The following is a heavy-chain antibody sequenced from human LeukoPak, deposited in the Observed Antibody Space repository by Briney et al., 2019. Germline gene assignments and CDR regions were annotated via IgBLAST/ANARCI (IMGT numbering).Heavy chain of an antibody. CDR2: FDPEDGET. CDR1: GYTLTELS. CDR3: ATGYCSSTSCSAKDPNFDY. Sequence: ASVKVSCKVSGYTLTELSMHWVRQAPGKGLEWMGGFDPEDGETIYAQKFQGRVTMTEETSTDTAYMELSSLRSEDTAVYYCATGYCSSTSCSAKDPNFDYWGQGTLVTVSS. D-gene: IGHD2-2*01. V-gene: IGHV1-24*01. J-gene: IGHJ4*02.